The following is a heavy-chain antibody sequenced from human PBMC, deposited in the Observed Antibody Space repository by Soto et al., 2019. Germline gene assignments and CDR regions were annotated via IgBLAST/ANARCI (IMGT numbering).Heavy chain of an antibody. CDR2: ISSSSSTI. V-gene: IGHV3-48*01. J-gene: IGHJ3*02. Sequence: GGSLRLSCAASGFTFSSYSMNWVRQAPGKGLEWVSYISSSSSTIYYADSVKGRFTISRDNAKNSLYLQMNSLRAEDTAVYYCASFGSSSWYEGGKAFDIWGQGTMVTVSS. D-gene: IGHD6-13*01. CDR1: GFTFSSYS. CDR3: ASFGSSSWYEGGKAFDI.